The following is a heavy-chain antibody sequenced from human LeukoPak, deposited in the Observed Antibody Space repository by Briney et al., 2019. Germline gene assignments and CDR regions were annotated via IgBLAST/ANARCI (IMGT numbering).Heavy chain of an antibody. CDR3: VRTFRSISSDY. Sequence: PGGSLRLSCEASGFIFSNYWMSWVRQAPGKGLEWVANIKQDGSVKNYVDSMEGRFIISRDNAKNLLYLQMNSLGAEDTAVYYCVRTFRSISSDYWGQGTQVTVSS. CDR2: IKQDGSVK. J-gene: IGHJ4*02. D-gene: IGHD3-3*02. CDR1: GFIFSNYW. V-gene: IGHV3-7*01.